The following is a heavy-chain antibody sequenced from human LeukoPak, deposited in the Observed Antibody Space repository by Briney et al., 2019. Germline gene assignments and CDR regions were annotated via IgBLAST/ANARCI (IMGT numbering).Heavy chain of an antibody. CDR2: ISSSSSYI. CDR1: GFTFSSYS. D-gene: IGHD3-22*01. Sequence: PGGSLRLSCAASGFTFSSYSTNWVRQAPGKGLEWVSSISSSSSYIYYADSVKGRFTISRDNAKSSLYLQMNSLRAEDTAVYYCARAPGYYYDSSGYYPFQHWGQGTLVTVSS. CDR3: ARAPGYYYDSSGYYPFQH. V-gene: IGHV3-21*01. J-gene: IGHJ1*01.